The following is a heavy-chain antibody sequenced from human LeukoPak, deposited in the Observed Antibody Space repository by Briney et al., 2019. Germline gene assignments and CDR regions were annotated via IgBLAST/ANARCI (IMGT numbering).Heavy chain of an antibody. V-gene: IGHV3-64D*06. CDR2: ISSNGGST. D-gene: IGHD2-2*01. CDR1: GFTFSSYA. J-gene: IGHJ4*02. CDR3: VKGGSTAMRASYFDY. Sequence: GGSLRLSCSASGFTFSSYAMHWVRQAPGKGLEYVSAISSNGGSTYYADSVKGRFTISRDNSKNTLYLQTSSLRAEDTAVYYCVKGGSTAMRASYFDYWGQGTLVTVSS.